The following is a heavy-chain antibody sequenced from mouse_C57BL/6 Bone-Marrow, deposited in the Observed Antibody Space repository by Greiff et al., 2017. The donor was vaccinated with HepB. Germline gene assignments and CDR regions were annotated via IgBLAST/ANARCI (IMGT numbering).Heavy chain of an antibody. CDR1: GYTFTSYW. Sequence: QVLLQQPGAELVRPGSSVKLSCKASGYTFTSYWMHWVKQRPIQGLEWIGNIDPSDSETHYNQNFKDKATLTVDKSSSTAYMQLSSLTSEDSAVYYCARDYYGSSYDYAMDYWGQGTSVTVSS. V-gene: IGHV1-52*01. J-gene: IGHJ4*01. CDR3: ARDYYGSSYDYAMDY. D-gene: IGHD1-1*01. CDR2: IDPSDSET.